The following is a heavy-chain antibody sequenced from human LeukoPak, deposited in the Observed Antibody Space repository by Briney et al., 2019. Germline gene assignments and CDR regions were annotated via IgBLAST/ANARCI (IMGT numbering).Heavy chain of an antibody. J-gene: IGHJ3*02. D-gene: IGHD3-22*01. CDR3: ARYYEHDAFDI. CDR1: GGSISSHY. Sequence: SETLSLTCTVSGGSISSHYWSWIRQPPGKGLEWIGYIYYSGSTNYNPSLKSRVTISVDTSKNQFSLKLSSVTAADTAVYYCARYYEHDAFDIWGQGTMVTASS. V-gene: IGHV4-59*11. CDR2: IYYSGST.